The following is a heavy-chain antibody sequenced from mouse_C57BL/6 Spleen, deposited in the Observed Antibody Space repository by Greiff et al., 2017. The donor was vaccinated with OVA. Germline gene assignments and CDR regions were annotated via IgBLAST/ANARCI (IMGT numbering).Heavy chain of an antibody. D-gene: IGHD2-4*01. CDR2: ISYDGSN. CDR3: ARPLYDYEGGYFDV. CDR1: GYSITSGYY. V-gene: IGHV3-6*01. Sequence: ESGPGLVKPSQSLSLTCSVTGYSITSGYYWNWIRQFPGNILEWMGYISYDGSNNYNPSLKNRIAITRDTSKNQFFLKLNSVTTEDTATYYCARPLYDYEGGYFDVWGTGTTVTVSS. J-gene: IGHJ1*03.